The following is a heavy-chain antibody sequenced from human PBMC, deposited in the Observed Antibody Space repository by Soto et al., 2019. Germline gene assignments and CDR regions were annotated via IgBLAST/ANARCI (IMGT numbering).Heavy chain of an antibody. CDR2: IYHSGST. V-gene: IGHV4-4*02. CDR1: GGPIRSSNW. D-gene: IGHD3-3*01. CDR3: ARSAAKVVIILYYYYGMDV. Sequence: SETLSLTCAVPGGPIRSSNWSRWGRQPPGKGMEWIGEIYHSGSTNSNPSLKSRVTISVDKSKNQFSLKLSSVTAADTAVYYCARSAAKVVIILYYYYGMDVWGQGTTV. J-gene: IGHJ6*02.